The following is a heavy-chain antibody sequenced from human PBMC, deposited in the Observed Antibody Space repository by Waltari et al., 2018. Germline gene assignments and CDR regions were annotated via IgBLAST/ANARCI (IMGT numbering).Heavy chain of an antibody. CDR3: ARAKYYYDSSGYRSFGY. Sequence: QVQLVQSGAEVKKPGASVKVSCKASGYTFTSYDINWVRQATGQGLEWMGWMNPNSGNTGYAQKFQGRVTMTRNTSISTAYMGLSSLRSEDTAVYYCARAKYYYDSSGYRSFGYWGQGTLVTVSS. V-gene: IGHV1-8*01. CDR1: GYTFTSYD. D-gene: IGHD3-22*01. J-gene: IGHJ4*02. CDR2: MNPNSGNT.